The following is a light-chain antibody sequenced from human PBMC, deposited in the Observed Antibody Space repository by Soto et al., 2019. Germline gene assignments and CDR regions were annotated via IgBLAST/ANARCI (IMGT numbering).Light chain of an antibody. Sequence: EIVLTQSPATLSLSPGEIATLSFSASQSVSSSYLAWYQQKPGQAPRLLIYGASSRATGIPDRFSGSGSGTDFTLTISRLEPEDFAVYYCQQCGSSITFGQGTRLEIK. CDR3: QQCGSSIT. J-gene: IGKJ5*01. CDR2: GAS. CDR1: QSVSSSY. V-gene: IGKV3-20*01.